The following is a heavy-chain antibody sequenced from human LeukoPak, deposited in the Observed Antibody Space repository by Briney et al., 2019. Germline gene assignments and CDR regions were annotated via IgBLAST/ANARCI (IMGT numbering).Heavy chain of an antibody. CDR1: GGTFSSYA. V-gene: IGHV1-69*01. J-gene: IGHJ5*02. Sequence: SVQVSCQASGGTFSSYAISWVRQAPGQGLEWMGGIIPIFGTANYAQKFQGRVTITADESTSTAYMELSSLRSEDTAVYYCARGRVPAATYNWFDPWGQGTLVTVSS. CDR2: IIPIFGTA. D-gene: IGHD2-2*01. CDR3: ARGRVPAATYNWFDP.